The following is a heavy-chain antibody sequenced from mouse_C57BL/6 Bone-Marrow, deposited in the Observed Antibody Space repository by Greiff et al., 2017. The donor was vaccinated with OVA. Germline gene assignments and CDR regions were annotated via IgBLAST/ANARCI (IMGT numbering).Heavy chain of an antibody. J-gene: IGHJ3*01. Sequence: WVKQRPGQGLEWIGRIHPSDSDTNYNQKFKGKATLTVDKSSSTAYMQLSSLTSEDSAVYYCAIETGTAWFAYWGQGTLVTVSA. D-gene: IGHD4-1*01. V-gene: IGHV1-74*01. CDR2: IHPSDSDT. CDR3: AIETGTAWFAY.